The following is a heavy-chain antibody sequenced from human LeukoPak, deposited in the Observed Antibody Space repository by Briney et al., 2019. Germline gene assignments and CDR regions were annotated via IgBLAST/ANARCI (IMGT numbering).Heavy chain of an antibody. V-gene: IGHV3-21*01. CDR1: GFIFSNYN. Sequence: GGSLRLSCAASGFIFSNYNMNWVRQAPGKGLEWVSSISGDSSDIYYADSVMGRSTISRDNAKNSVYLQINSLRAEDTAIYYCARRGYSDSSGYDYWGQGTLVTVSS. CDR3: ARRGYSDSSGYDY. J-gene: IGHJ4*02. D-gene: IGHD3-22*01. CDR2: ISGDSSDI.